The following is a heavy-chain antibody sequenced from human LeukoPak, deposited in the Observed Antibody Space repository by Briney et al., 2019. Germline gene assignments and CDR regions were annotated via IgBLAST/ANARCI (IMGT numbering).Heavy chain of an antibody. CDR2: IRSSSSYI. Sequence: PGGSLRLSCAASGFTFSSYSMNWVRQAPGKGLEWVSSIRSSSSYIYYADSVKGRFTISRDNAKNSLYLQMNSLRAEDTAVYYCASTDYYDSSGYPEDYWGQGTLVTVSS. CDR1: GFTFSSYS. CDR3: ASTDYYDSSGYPEDY. V-gene: IGHV3-21*01. D-gene: IGHD3-22*01. J-gene: IGHJ4*02.